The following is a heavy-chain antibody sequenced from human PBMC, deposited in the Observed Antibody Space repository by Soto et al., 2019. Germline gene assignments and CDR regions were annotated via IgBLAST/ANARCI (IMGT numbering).Heavy chain of an antibody. CDR2: ISGSGGST. V-gene: IGHV3-23*01. CDR3: AKDQGGITMVRDHTGYMDV. D-gene: IGHD3-10*01. Sequence: GGSLRLSCAASGFTFSSYAMSWVRQAPGKGLEWVSAISGSGGSTYYADSVKGRFTISRDNSKNTLYLQMNSLRAEDTAVYYCAKDQGGITMVRDHTGYMDVWGKGTTVTVSS. CDR1: GFTFSSYA. J-gene: IGHJ6*03.